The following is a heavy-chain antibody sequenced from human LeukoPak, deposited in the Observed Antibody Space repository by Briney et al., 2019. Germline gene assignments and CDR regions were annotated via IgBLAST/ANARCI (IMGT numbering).Heavy chain of an antibody. V-gene: IGHV3-23*01. CDR2: ISGSGGST. D-gene: IGHD1-26*01. CDR1: GFTFSSYA. Sequence: GGSLRLSCAASGFTFSSYAMSWVRQAPGKWLEWVSAISGSGGSTYYADSVKGRFTISRDNSKNTLYLQMNSLRAEDTAVYYCAKDLISGSYYGFDYWGQGTLGTVSS. CDR3: AKDLISGSYYGFDY. J-gene: IGHJ4*02.